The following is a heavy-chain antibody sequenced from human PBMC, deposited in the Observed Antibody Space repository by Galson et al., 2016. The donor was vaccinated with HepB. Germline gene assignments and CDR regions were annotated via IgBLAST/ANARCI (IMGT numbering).Heavy chain of an antibody. D-gene: IGHD5-18*01. CDR3: ARGAMEFDN. CDR1: GYKFTRYG. CDR2: VNGGNDYT. J-gene: IGHJ4*02. Sequence: SVKVSCKASGYKFTRYGIHWVRQAPGQRLEWMGDVNGGNDYTKYSQKFQARVTITRDAFASTVYMELRGLTTEDTAVYYCARGAMEFDNWGQGTLVTVSS. V-gene: IGHV1-3*01.